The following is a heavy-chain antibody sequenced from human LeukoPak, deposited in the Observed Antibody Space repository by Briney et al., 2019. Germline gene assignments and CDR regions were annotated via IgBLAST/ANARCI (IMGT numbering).Heavy chain of an antibody. Sequence: PGGSLRLSCADSGFTFNYFWMHWVRQVPGKGPVWVSGINNDGTATYYADSVKGRFTISRDNAKNTVYLQMNGLRAEDTSVYFCATVSEYWGQGTLVTVSS. CDR3: ATVSEY. CDR2: INNDGTAT. CDR1: GFTFNYFW. J-gene: IGHJ4*02. V-gene: IGHV3-74*01.